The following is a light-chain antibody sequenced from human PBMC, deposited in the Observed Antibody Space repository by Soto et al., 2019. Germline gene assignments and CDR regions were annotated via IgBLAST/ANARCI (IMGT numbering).Light chain of an antibody. CDR1: SSNIGANP. J-gene: IGLJ2*01. CDR2: SDV. Sequence: QSVLTQPPSASATPGQRVTISCSGSSSNIGANPVNWYRQLPGTAPKLLLYSDVQRPSGVPDRVSGSKSGTSASLAISGLQSEDEDDYFCAAWADSLTAVLFGGGTKVTVL. V-gene: IGLV1-44*01. CDR3: AAWADSLTAVL.